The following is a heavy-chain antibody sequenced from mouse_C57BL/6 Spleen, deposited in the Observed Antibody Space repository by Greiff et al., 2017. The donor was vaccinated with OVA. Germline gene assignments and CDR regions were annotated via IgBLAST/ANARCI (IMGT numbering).Heavy chain of an antibody. Sequence: VQLQQSGAELLLTLASVKLSCTASGFNIKDYYMHWVKQRPEQGLEWIGRIDPEDGDTEYAPKFQGKATMTADTSSNTAYLQLSSLTSEDTAVYYCTTGGNYAYFDYWGQGTTLTVSS. D-gene: IGHD2-1*01. CDR1: GFNIKDYY. CDR3: TTGGNYAYFDY. CDR2: IDPEDGDT. J-gene: IGHJ2*01. V-gene: IGHV14-1*01.